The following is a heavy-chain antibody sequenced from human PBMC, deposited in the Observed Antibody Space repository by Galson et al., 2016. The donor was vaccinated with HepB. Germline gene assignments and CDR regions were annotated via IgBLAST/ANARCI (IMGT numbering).Heavy chain of an antibody. CDR2: INHSGST. CDR3: ARWRFYGTYYDY. J-gene: IGHJ4*02. CDR1: GGSFSGYY. D-gene: IGHD3-3*01. V-gene: IGHV4-34*01. Sequence: SETLSPTCAVYGGSFSGYYWSWIRHPPGKGLTWIGEINHSGSTNYNPSLKSRLTISVDTSKNQFSLKLSSVTAADTAVYYCARWRFYGTYYDYWGQGTLVTVSS.